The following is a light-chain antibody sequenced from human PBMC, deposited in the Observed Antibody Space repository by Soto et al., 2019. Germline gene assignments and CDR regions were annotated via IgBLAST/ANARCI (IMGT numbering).Light chain of an antibody. CDR3: QQYNTWPLT. Sequence: EIVMMQSPATLSVSPGERTTLSCRASQSLSNHLAWYQQKPGQAPRLLIYFTSTRATGIPARFSGSGSGTDFTLTISSLQSEDFAVYYCQQYNTWPLTFGGGTKVETK. CDR2: FTS. V-gene: IGKV3-15*01. J-gene: IGKJ4*01. CDR1: QSLSNH.